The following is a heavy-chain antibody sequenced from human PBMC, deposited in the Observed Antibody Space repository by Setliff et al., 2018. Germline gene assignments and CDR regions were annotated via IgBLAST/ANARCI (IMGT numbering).Heavy chain of an antibody. D-gene: IGHD1-26*01. CDR3: ARDVSADSGSYFSLPLPGFLDY. Sequence: ASVKVSCKASGYTFTGYYMHWVRQAPGQGLEWMGWINPNSGGTNYAQKFQGWVTMTRDTSISTAYMELSRLRSDDTAVYYCARDVSADSGSYFSLPLPGFLDYWGQGTLVTVSS. V-gene: IGHV1-2*04. CDR2: INPNSGGT. J-gene: IGHJ4*02. CDR1: GYTFTGYY.